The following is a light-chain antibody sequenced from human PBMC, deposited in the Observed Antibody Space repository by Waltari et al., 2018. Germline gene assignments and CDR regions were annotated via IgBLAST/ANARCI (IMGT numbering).Light chain of an antibody. V-gene: IGKV1-5*03. CDR1: ESISSR. Sequence: DIQMTQSPSTLAAPVGNSDRIPCRASESISSRFLAWYQQKPGKAPKLLIYASYSLESGVPSRFSGSGSGTEFSLTISSLQPDDFATYYCQHYNSYPWTFGRGTKVEIK. CDR3: QHYNSYPWT. J-gene: IGKJ1*01. CDR2: ASY.